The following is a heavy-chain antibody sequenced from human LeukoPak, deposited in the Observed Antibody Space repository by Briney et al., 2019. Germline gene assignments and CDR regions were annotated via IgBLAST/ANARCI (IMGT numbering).Heavy chain of an antibody. CDR1: GFTFSDYY. D-gene: IGHD2-2*02. CDR3: VRGGPVVPGAISLFDP. V-gene: IGHV3-11*04. CDR2: ISSSGSNI. J-gene: IGHJ5*02. Sequence: PGGSLRLSCAASGFTFSDYYMSWIRQAPGKGLEWVSYISSSGSNIYYADSVKGRFTISRDHAKNSLYLQMNSLIAEDTAVYYCVRGGPVVPGAISLFDPWGQGTLVTVSS.